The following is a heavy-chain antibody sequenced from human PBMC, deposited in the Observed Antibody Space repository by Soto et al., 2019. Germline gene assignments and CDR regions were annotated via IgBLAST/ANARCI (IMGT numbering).Heavy chain of an antibody. CDR1: GYTFTSYG. CDR2: ISAYNGNT. J-gene: IGHJ1*01. CDR3: ATMTTVTAPEYFQH. D-gene: IGHD4-4*01. V-gene: IGHV1-18*01. Sequence: QVQLVQSGAEVKKPGASVKVSCKASGYTFTSYGISWVRQAPGQGLEWMGWISAYNGNTNYAQKLQGRVIMTTDTPTSTAYMELRSLRSDDTAVYYCATMTTVTAPEYFQHCGQGTLVTVSS.